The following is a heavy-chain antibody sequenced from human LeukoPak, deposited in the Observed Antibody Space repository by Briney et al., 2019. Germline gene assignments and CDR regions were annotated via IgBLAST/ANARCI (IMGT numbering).Heavy chain of an antibody. CDR2: MNPNSGNT. CDR3: ARGDYGDYVDY. D-gene: IGHD4-17*01. CDR1: GYTFTGYY. V-gene: IGHV1-8*02. Sequence: GASVKVSCKASGYTFTGYYMHWVRQAPGQGLEWMGWMNPNSGNTGYAQKFQGRVTMTRNTSISTAYMELSSLRSEDTAVYYCARGDYGDYVDYWGQGTLVTVSS. J-gene: IGHJ4*02.